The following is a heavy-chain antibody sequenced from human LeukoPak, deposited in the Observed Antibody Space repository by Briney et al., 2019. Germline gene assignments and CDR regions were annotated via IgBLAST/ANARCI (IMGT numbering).Heavy chain of an antibody. CDR3: ARAPYGGNSFYYYYYGMDV. CDR2: IYYCGST. V-gene: IGHV4-59*01. D-gene: IGHD4-23*01. CDR1: GGSISSYY. J-gene: IGHJ6*02. Sequence: SETLSLTCTVSGGSISSYYWSWIRQPPGKGLEWIGYIYYCGSTNYNPSLKSRVTISVDTSKNQFSLKLSSVTAADTAVYYCARAPYGGNSFYYYYYGMDVWGQGTTVTVSS.